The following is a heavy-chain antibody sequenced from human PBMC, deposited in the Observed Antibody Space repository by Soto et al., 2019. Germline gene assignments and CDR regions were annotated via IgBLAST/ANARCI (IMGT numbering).Heavy chain of an antibody. J-gene: IGHJ4*02. D-gene: IGHD3-10*01. V-gene: IGHV1-18*01. CDR1: GYSFTSYG. CDR2: ISAYNGNI. CDR3: ARAGGSGSYADFDY. Sequence: QVQLVQSGAEVKKPGASVKVSCKASGYSFTSYGISWVRQAPGQGLEWMGWISAYNGNINYAQKLQGRVTMTTDTYETTAYMERRSLRSDDTAAYYCARAGGSGSYADFDYWGQGTLVTVSS.